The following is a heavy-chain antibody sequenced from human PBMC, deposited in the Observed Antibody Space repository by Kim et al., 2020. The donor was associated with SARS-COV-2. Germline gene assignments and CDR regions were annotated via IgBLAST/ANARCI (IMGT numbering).Heavy chain of an antibody. J-gene: IGHJ6*02. CDR2: INYSGST. CDR3: ARVYSGYDYSYTYCYYYGMDV. D-gene: IGHD5-12*01. Sequence: SETLSLTCTVSGGSISSYYWSWIRQPPGKGLEWIGYINYSGSTNYNPSLKSRVTISVDTSKNQFSLKLSSVTAADTAVYYCARVYSGYDYSYTYCYYYGMDVWGQGTTVTVSS. V-gene: IGHV4-59*01. CDR1: GGSISSYY.